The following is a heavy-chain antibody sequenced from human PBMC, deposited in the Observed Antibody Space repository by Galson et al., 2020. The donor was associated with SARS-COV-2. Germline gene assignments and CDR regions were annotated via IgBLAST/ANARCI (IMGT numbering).Heavy chain of an antibody. D-gene: IGHD2-8*02. CDR1: GFTFNSYT. CDR2: ISYDGSNK. CDR3: AREVLALSPDPGYFQH. J-gene: IGHJ1*01. Sequence: GESLKISCAASGFTFNSYTMHWVRQAPGKGLEWVAVISYDGSNKYYGDSVKGRFTISRDNSKRTVYLQMNSLRAEDTAVYYCAREVLALSPDPGYFQHWGQGTLVTVSS. V-gene: IGHV3-30-3*01.